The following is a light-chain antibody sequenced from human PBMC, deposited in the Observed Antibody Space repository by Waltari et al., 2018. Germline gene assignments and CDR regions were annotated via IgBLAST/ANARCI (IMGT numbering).Light chain of an antibody. CDR1: QRINSW. CDR2: DAS. V-gene: IGKV1-5*01. J-gene: IGKJ2*01. CDR3: QQYNSYSPT. Sequence: DIQMTQSPSTLSASVGDRVTITCRASQRINSWLAWYQQKPGKAPKLLDYDASSLESGVPSRFSGSGSGTEFTLTISSLQPDDFATYYCQQYNSYSPTFGQGTKLEIK.